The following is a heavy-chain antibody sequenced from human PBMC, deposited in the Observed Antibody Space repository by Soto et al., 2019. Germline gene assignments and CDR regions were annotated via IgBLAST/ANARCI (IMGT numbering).Heavy chain of an antibody. J-gene: IGHJ4*02. Sequence: PGGSLRLSCATSGFTFSRNYMSWVRQAPGKGLEWVAHIKEDGSEKYYVDSVKGRFPISRDNAENSLFLQMTSLRVEDTAVYYCARDVGPCRGGRCNTGLDYWGKETLVTVAS. CDR2: IKEDGSEK. V-gene: IGHV3-7*01. D-gene: IGHD2-15*01. CDR3: ARDVGPCRGGRCNTGLDY. CDR1: GFTFSRNY.